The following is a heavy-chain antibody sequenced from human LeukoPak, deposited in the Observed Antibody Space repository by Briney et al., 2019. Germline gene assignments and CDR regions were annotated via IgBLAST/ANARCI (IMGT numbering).Heavy chain of an antibody. V-gene: IGHV4-39*07. CDR3: ARDYGDY. D-gene: IGHD4-17*01. J-gene: IGHJ4*02. CDR1: GGSFSSNSYY. Sequence: SETLSLTCTVSGGSFSSNSYYWGWIRQPPGKGLEWIGSMYYSGSTYYNPSLKSRVTISIDTSKNQFSLKLNSVTAADTAVYYCARDYGDYWGQGTLVTVSS. CDR2: MYYSGST.